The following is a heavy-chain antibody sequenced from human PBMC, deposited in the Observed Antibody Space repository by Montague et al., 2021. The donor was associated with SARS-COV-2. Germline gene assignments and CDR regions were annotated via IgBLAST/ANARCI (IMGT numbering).Heavy chain of an antibody. Sequence: SETLSLTCTVSGGSISSYHWGWIRQPPGKGLEGIGYIYNNGNTNYSPSLKIGPTISVDTSKNQLSLKLNSVTAADTAVYYCARDRGNLYYGSGSYSMDVWGQGTTVTVSS. J-gene: IGHJ6*02. V-gene: IGHV4-59*01. CDR3: ARDRGNLYYGSGSYSMDV. CDR2: IYNNGNT. D-gene: IGHD3-10*01. CDR1: GGSISSYH.